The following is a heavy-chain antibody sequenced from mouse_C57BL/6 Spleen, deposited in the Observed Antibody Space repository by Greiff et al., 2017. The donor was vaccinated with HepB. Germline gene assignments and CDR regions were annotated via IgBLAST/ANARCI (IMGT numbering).Heavy chain of an antibody. V-gene: IGHV5-4*01. J-gene: IGHJ1*03. CDR1: GFTFSSYA. CDR3: AIEGYYGSSYVWYFDV. Sequence: EVQVVESGGGLVKPGGSLKLSCAASGFTFSSYAMSWVRQTPEKRLEWVATISDGGSYTYYPDNVKGRFTISRDNAKNNLYLQMSHLKSEDTAMYYCAIEGYYGSSYVWYFDVWGTGTTVTVSS. D-gene: IGHD1-1*01. CDR2: ISDGGSYT.